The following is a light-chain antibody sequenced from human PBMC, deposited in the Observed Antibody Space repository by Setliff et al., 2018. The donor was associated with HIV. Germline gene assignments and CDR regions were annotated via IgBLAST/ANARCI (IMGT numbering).Light chain of an antibody. J-gene: IGLJ3*02. CDR2: DVS. Sequence: QSALTQPRSVSGSPGQSVTISCTGTSSDVGAYNYVSWYQQHPGKAPKLIIYDVSKRPSGVPNRFSGSKSGNTASLTISGLQAEDEADYYCCSYAGSYTWVFGGGTKVTVL. V-gene: IGLV2-11*01. CDR3: CSYAGSYTWV. CDR1: SSDVGAYNY.